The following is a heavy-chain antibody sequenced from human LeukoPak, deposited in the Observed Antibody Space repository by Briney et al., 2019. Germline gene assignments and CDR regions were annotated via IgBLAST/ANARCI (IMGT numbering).Heavy chain of an antibody. V-gene: IGHV3-21*01. Sequence: AGGSLRLSCAASGFTFSSYSMNWVRQAPGKGLEWVSSISSSSSYIYHADSVKGRFTISRDNAKNSLYLQMNSLRAEDTAVYYCARGLDSSGYPPFDYWGQGTLVTVSS. CDR1: GFTFSSYS. CDR3: ARGLDSSGYPPFDY. CDR2: ISSSSSYI. J-gene: IGHJ4*02. D-gene: IGHD3-22*01.